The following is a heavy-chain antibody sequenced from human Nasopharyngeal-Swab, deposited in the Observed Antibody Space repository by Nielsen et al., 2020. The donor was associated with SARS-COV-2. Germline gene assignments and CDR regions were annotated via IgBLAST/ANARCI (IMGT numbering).Heavy chain of an antibody. CDR1: GFPFADYA. CDR2: ITWHSGGI. Sequence: GESLKISCAASGFPFADYAMHWVRQAPGKGLESVSVITWHSGGIVYADSVKGRFTISRDNAKNSLSLQMNSLRPEDTALYYCAKLGDQGAVANHFDSWGQGTLVTVSS. J-gene: IGHJ4*02. CDR3: AKLGDQGAVANHFDS. V-gene: IGHV3-9*01. D-gene: IGHD6-19*01.